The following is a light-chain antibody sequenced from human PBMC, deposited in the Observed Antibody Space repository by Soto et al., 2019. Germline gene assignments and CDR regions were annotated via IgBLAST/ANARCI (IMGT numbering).Light chain of an antibody. CDR1: SSDVGGYNY. V-gene: IGLV2-8*01. CDR3: SSYAGSNNPVL. J-gene: IGLJ2*01. Sequence: QSALTQPPSASGSAGQSVTISCTGTSSDVGGYNYVSWYQQHPGKAPKFMIYEVSKRPSGVPDRFSGSKSGNTASLTVSGLQADDEADYYCSSYAGSNNPVLFGGGTKLTVL. CDR2: EVS.